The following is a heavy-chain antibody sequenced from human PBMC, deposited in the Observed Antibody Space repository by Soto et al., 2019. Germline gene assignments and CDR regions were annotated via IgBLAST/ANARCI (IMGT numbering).Heavy chain of an antibody. CDR1: CVSISRGGYA. J-gene: IGHJ5*02. CDR3: ARVPSP. V-gene: IGHV4-30-2*01. CDR2: IYHIGGT. Sequence: QLQLQESGSGLVKPSHTLSLTCAVSCVSISRGGYAWSCIRQPPGKGLEWIGYIYHIGGTYYNPSLKSRVTTSVDRSKKQFSLTLSSVTAAEMAVYYCARVPSPWGQGTLVTVSS.